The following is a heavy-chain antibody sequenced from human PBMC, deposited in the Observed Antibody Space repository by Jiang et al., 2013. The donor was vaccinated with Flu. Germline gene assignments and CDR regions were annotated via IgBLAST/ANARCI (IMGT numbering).Heavy chain of an antibody. CDR3: ARDGPLLRYFDSPVNWFDP. J-gene: IGHJ5*02. CDR2: INAGNGNT. V-gene: IGHV1-3*01. Sequence: GAEVKKPGASVKVSCKASGYTFTSYAMHWVRQAPGQRLEWMGWINAGNGNTKYSQKFQGRVTITRDTSASTAYMELSSLRSEDTAVYYCARDGPLLRYFDSPVNWFDPWGQGTLVTVSS. D-gene: IGHD3-9*01. CDR1: GYTFTSYA.